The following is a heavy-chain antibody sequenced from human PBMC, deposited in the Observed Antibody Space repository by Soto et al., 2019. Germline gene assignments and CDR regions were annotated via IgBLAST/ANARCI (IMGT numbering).Heavy chain of an antibody. V-gene: IGHV4-31*03. D-gene: IGHD6-13*01. CDR1: AGSISSGSYR. CDR3: ARVEGSSYCFCHEC. CDR2: IYYSGSS. Sequence: SETLSLTCTVSAGSISSGSYRGSFIRQHPGQGLEWIGNIYYSGSSYYTPSLKSRATISIETSKDHFSLRLGYVTAAATAVYYCARVEGSSYCFCHECWGRGTLVTVSS. J-gene: IGHJ4*02.